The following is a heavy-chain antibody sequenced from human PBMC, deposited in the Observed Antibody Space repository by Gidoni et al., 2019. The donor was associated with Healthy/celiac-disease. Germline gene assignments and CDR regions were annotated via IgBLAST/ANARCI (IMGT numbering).Heavy chain of an antibody. CDR1: GFTFSSYE. J-gene: IGHJ4*02. V-gene: IGHV3-48*03. CDR3: ARAVLDY. CDR2: ISSSGSTL. D-gene: IGHD3-10*01. Sequence: EVQLVESGGGVVQPGGSRRLSGAASGFTFSSYEMNWVRQAPGKGLEWVSYISSSGSTLYYADSVKGRFTISRDNAKNSLYLQMNSLRAEDTAVYYCARAVLDYWGQGTLVTVSS.